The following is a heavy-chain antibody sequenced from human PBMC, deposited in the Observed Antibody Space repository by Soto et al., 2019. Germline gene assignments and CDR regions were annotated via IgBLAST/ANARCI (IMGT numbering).Heavy chain of an antibody. CDR1: GYTFTSYY. CDR3: ARDRSSGWYGGFDC. J-gene: IGHJ4*02. Sequence: ASVKVSCKASGYTFTSYYMHWVLQAPGQGLEWLGWISAYNGNTNYAQKLQGRVTMTTDTSTSTAYMELRSLRSDDTAVYYCARDRSSGWYGGFDCWGQGTLVTVSS. V-gene: IGHV1-18*04. D-gene: IGHD6-19*01. CDR2: ISAYNGNT.